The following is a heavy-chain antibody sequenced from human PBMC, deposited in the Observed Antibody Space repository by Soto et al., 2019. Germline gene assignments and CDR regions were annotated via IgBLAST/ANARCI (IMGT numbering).Heavy chain of an antibody. CDR2: INGVGSGT. J-gene: IGHJ4*02. CDR3: AKDDHVPWPGVDFDY. D-gene: IGHD3-10*01. V-gene: IGHV3-23*01. CDR1: GITFSKYA. Sequence: HPGGSLRLSCALSGITFSKYAMSWVRQAPGKALEWVAAINGVGSGTNYADSVKGRFTISRDNSKNTLYLQMNSLRAEDTAIYYCAKDDHVPWPGVDFDYWTQGTLVTVSS.